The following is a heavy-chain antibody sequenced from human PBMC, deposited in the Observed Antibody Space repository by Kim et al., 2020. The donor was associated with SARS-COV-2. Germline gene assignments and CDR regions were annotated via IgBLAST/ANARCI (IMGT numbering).Heavy chain of an antibody. J-gene: IGHJ4*02. V-gene: IGHV2-70*19. CDR2: GDK. Sequence: GDKHYNTSLKPRLTISKDTSKNQVVLTMTNMDPVDTATYYCVRGRYYYDFWGQGTLVTVSS. CDR3: VRGRYYYDF.